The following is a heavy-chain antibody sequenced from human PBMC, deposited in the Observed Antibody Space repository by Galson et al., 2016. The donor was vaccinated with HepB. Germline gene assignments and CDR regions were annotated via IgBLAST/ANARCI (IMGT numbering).Heavy chain of an antibody. CDR1: RGSISSNYF. D-gene: IGHD2-2*01. Sequence: LSLTCSVSRGSISSNYFWGWIRQPPGKGLEWIGSIYYIGSTYYTPSLKSRVTISVDTSKNQFSLKLSSVTAADMAVYYCARVYEYCSSTNCYDYWGQGTLVTVSS. J-gene: IGHJ4*02. V-gene: IGHV4-39*01. CDR3: ARVYEYCSSTNCYDY. CDR2: IYYIGST.